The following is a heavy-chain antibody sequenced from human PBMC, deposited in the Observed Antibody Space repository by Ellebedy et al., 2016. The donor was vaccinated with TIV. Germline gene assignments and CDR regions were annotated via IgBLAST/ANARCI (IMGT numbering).Heavy chain of an antibody. CDR3: NTVAF. D-gene: IGHD4-23*01. CDR1: GFDFSYHI. J-gene: IGHJ4*02. V-gene: IGHV3-48*04. CDR2: ISGNGV. Sequence: GESLKISCAASGFDFSYHIFNWVRQAPGKGLEWVSHISGNGVYYTDSVKGRFTISRDNAKNSLYLQMTGLRTEDTAVYYCNTVAFWGQGTLVTVSS.